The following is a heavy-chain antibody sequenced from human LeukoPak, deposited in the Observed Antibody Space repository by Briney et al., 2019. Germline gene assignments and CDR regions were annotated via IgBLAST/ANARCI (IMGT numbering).Heavy chain of an antibody. D-gene: IGHD3-9*01. CDR2: IKQDGSQK. J-gene: IGHJ4*02. CDR1: GFTFSNYA. Sequence: GGSLRLSCAASGFTFSNYAMSWVRQAPGKGLEWVANIKQDGSQKYYVDSVKGRFTISRDNAKNSLYLQMNSLRVEDTAVYYCVRGLGTGSYWGQGTLVTVSP. CDR3: VRGLGTGSY. V-gene: IGHV3-7*03.